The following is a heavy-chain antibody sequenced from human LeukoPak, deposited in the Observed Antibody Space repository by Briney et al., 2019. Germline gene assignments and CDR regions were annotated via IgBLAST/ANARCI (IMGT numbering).Heavy chain of an antibody. D-gene: IGHD6-19*01. Sequence: SETLSLTCAGYGGSFSGYYWSWIRQPPGKGLEWIGEINHSGSTNYNPSLKSRVTISVDTSKNQFSLKLSSVTAADTAVYYRAGRRVYSSGWSEDYWGQGPLVTVSS. CDR3: AGRRVYSSGWSEDY. J-gene: IGHJ4*02. V-gene: IGHV4-34*01. CDR2: INHSGST. CDR1: GGSFSGYY.